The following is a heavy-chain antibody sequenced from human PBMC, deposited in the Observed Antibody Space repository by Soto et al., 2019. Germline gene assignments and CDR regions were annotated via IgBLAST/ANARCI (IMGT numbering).Heavy chain of an antibody. J-gene: IGHJ3*02. D-gene: IGHD2-2*01. Sequence: EVQLVESGGGLVQPGGSLRLSCVASGFTFRNYAMHWVRQAPGKGLQYVSSISSNGGSTYYANSVKGRFTISRDNXKXXLFLQMGSLRVEDMAVYYCARDRCSSPGCQNEFDIWGQGTMVTVSS. V-gene: IGHV3-64*01. CDR2: ISSNGGST. CDR1: GFTFRNYA. CDR3: ARDRCSSPGCQNEFDI.